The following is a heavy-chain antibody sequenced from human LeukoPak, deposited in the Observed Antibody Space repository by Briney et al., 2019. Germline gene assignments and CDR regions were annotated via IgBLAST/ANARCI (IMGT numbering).Heavy chain of an antibody. CDR3: ARDSGTTGEVKFDP. J-gene: IGHJ5*02. CDR1: GGSFSGYY. D-gene: IGHD3-10*01. V-gene: IGHV4-4*07. Sequence: PSETLSLTCAVYGGSFSGYYWSWIRQPAGKGLEWIGRIYSSGTDYNPSLKSQVTMSADTSRNQVSLTLSSVSAADTAVYYCARDSGTTGEVKFDPWGQGTLVTVSS. CDR2: IYSSGT.